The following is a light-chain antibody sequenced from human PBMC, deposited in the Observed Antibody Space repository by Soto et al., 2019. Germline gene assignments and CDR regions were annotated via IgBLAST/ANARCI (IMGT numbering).Light chain of an antibody. CDR1: QSVSSN. Sequence: EIVMTQSPATLSVSPGERATLSCRARQSVSSNLAWYQQKPGQAPRLLIYGAYTRAAGVPARFSGNGSGTEFTLTITSLQSEDIALYYCQQYNIWPPITFGQGTRLEIK. CDR2: GAY. J-gene: IGKJ5*01. V-gene: IGKV3-15*01. CDR3: QQYNIWPPIT.